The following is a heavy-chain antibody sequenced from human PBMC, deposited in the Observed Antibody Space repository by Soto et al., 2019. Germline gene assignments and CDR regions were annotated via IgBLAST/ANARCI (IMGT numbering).Heavy chain of an antibody. Sequence: EVRLVQSGAEVKKPGESLKISCKGSGYTFTNYWIGWVRQMPGKGLEWMGIIYPGDSDTTYSPSFQGQVTISADKSISTAYLQWSSLKASDTAMYYCARQTSNYVGVFDVWGQGTMVTVSS. CDR2: IYPGDSDT. CDR3: ARQTSNYVGVFDV. V-gene: IGHV5-51*01. CDR1: GYTFTNYW. J-gene: IGHJ3*01. D-gene: IGHD4-4*01.